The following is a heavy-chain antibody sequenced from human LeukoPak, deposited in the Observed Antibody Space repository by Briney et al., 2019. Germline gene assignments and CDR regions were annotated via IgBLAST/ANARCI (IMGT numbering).Heavy chain of an antibody. J-gene: IGHJ4*02. CDR2: ISYDGSNK. CDR1: GFTFSSYA. Sequence: GGSLRLSCAASGFTFSSYAMHWVRQAPGKGLEWVAVISYDGSNKYYADSVKGRFTISRDNSKNTLYLQMNSLRAEDTAVYYCARAPGHSIVVVVAATLDYWGQGTLSPSPQ. V-gene: IGHV3-30-3*01. D-gene: IGHD2-15*01. CDR3: ARAPGHSIVVVVAATLDY.